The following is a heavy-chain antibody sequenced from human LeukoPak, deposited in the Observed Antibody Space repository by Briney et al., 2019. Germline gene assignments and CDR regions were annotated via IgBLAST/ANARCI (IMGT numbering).Heavy chain of an antibody. CDR3: ARALKYNDILTGYFASYFDY. D-gene: IGHD3-9*01. Sequence: SETLSLTCAVSGGSISSSNWWSWVRQPPGKGLEWIGEIYHSGSTNYNPSLKSRVTISVDKSKNQFSLKLSSVTAADTAVYYCARALKYNDILTGYFASYFDYWGQGTLVTVSS. V-gene: IGHV4-4*02. CDR2: IYHSGST. CDR1: GGSISSSNW. J-gene: IGHJ4*02.